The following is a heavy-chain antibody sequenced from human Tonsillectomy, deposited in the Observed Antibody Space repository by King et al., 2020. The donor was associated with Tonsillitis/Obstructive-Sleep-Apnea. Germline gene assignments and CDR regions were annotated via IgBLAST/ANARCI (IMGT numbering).Heavy chain of an antibody. D-gene: IGHD3-10*01. CDR2: IYYSGIT. J-gene: IGHJ4*02. V-gene: IGHV4-39*01. CDR3: ARQRGLGLFFDY. CDR1: DGSISSSTYY. Sequence: QLQESGPGLVKPSETLSLTCTVSDGSISSSTYYWGWIRQPPRKGLEWIGTIYYSGITYYNPSLKSRVTISVDTSKNQFSLKLSFVTAADTAVYYCARQRGLGLFFDYWGQGTLVTVSS.